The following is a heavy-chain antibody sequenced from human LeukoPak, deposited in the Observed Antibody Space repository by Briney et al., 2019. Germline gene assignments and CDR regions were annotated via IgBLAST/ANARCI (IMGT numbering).Heavy chain of an antibody. CDR1: GYTFTGYY. CDR2: INPNSGGT. CDR3: ARGRGGIYFDY. J-gene: IGHJ4*02. D-gene: IGHD2-15*01. V-gene: IGHV1-2*02. Sequence: ASVTVSCKASGYTFTGYYMHWVRQAPGQGLEWMGWINPNSGGTNYAQKFQGRVTMTRDTSINTAYMELSRLRSDDAAVYYCARGRGGIYFDYWGQGTLVTVSS.